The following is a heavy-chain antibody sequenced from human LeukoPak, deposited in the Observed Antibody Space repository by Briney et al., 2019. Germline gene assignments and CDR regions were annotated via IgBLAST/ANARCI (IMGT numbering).Heavy chain of an antibody. Sequence: SVKVSCKASGGTFSSYAISWVRQAPGQGLGWMGGIIPIFGTANYAQKFQGRVTITADKSTSTAYMELSSLRSEDTAVYYCAVRESNYYDSSGYYRLDYWGQGTLVTVSS. D-gene: IGHD3-22*01. CDR2: IIPIFGTA. CDR1: GGTFSSYA. V-gene: IGHV1-69*06. CDR3: AVRESNYYDSSGYYRLDY. J-gene: IGHJ4*02.